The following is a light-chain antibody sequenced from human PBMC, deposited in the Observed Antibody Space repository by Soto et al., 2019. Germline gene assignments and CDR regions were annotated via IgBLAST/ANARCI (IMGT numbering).Light chain of an antibody. Sequence: SYELTQPPSVSVVPGKTASITCGGNNIGGKSVHWYQQKSGQAPVLVIYYDNDRPSGIPERFSGSNSGNTATLIISRVEAGDEADYYCQVWDTSSDHVVFGGGTKVTVL. J-gene: IGLJ2*01. V-gene: IGLV3-21*04. CDR2: YDN. CDR1: NIGGKS. CDR3: QVWDTSSDHVV.